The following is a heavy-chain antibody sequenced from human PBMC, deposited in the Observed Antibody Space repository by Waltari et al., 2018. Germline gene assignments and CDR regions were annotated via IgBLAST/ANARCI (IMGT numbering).Heavy chain of an antibody. CDR3: ARDIRPTGTTAYFDY. CDR1: GFTFDTYA. V-gene: IGHV3-43D*04. J-gene: IGHJ4*02. CDR2: INWDGDRT. D-gene: IGHD1-7*01. Sequence: EVQLVESGGVVVQPGGSLRLSCAASGFTFDTYAMHWVRQAPGKSLEWVSLINWDGDRTYYADSVKGRFTISRDNSRNSLFLQMNSLRGEDTALYYCARDIRPTGTTAYFDYWGQGTLVTVSS.